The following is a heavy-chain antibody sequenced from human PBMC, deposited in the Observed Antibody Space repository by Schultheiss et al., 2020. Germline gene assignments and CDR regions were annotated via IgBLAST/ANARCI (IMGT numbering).Heavy chain of an antibody. D-gene: IGHD3-22*01. V-gene: IGHV3-23*01. CDR2: ISGSGGSA. J-gene: IGHJ5*02. CDR1: GFTFSDYY. Sequence: GGSLRLSCAASGFTFSDYYMSWIRQAPGKGLEWVSTISGSGGSAYFADSVKGRSTISRDNSKNTLYLQMNSLRGDDTAVYYCAKDYYDSSGLAFSWFDPWGQGTLVTVSS. CDR3: AKDYYDSSGLAFSWFDP.